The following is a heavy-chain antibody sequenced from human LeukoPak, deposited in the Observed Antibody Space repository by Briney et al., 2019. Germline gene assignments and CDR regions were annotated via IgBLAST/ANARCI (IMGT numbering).Heavy chain of an antibody. V-gene: IGHV4-34*01. D-gene: IGHD2-2*01. J-gene: IGHJ4*02. CDR1: GVSFGRYS. CDR3: ARVGSTPAKFGH. CDR2: INFSGYT. Sequence: SETLSLTCAVSGVSFGRYSWTWIRQSPGKGLECIGEINFSGYTKYNPSLKSRVTMSVDTSKNQFSLKLASVTAADTAIYFCARVGSTPAKFGHWGQGTLVTVSS.